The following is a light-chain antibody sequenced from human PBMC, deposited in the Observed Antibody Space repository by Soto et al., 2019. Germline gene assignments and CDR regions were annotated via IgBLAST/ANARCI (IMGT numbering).Light chain of an antibody. CDR3: QQYGSSPPPVCT. CDR1: QSVSSSY. Sequence: EIVLTQSPGTLSLSPGERATLSCRASQSVSSSYLAWYQQKPGQAPRLLIYGASSRATGIPDGFSGSGSGTDSTTAISRLEREDFAVYYGQQYGSSPPPVCTFGQGTKLEIK. J-gene: IGKJ2*02. CDR2: GAS. V-gene: IGKV3-20*01.